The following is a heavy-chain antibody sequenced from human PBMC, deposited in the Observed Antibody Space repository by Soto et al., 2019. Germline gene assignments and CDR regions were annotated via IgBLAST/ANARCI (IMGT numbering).Heavy chain of an antibody. CDR1: GGTFSSYA. J-gene: IGHJ6*02. V-gene: IGHV1-69*12. CDR2: IIPIFGTA. D-gene: IGHD3-3*01. CDR3: ASSRDFWSGYSTGINYGMDV. Sequence: QVQLVQSGAEVKKPGSSVKVSCKASGGTFSSYAISWVRQAPGQGLEWMGGIIPIFGTANYAQKFQGRVTITADESTSTAYMELSSLRSEDTAVYYCASSRDFWSGYSTGINYGMDVWGQGTTVTVSS.